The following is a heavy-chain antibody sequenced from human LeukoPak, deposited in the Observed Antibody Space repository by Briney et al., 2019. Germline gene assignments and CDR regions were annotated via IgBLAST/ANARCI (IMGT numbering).Heavy chain of an antibody. CDR2: IYYSGST. Sequence: SETLSLTCTVSGGSISSYYWSWIRQPPGKGLEWIGYIYYSGSTNYNPSFMSRGSILVDTSKNQFSLKLRSVTAADTAGYYCARDLGHRCFDPWGQGPLVTVS. CDR1: GGSISSYY. CDR3: ARDLGHRCFDP. D-gene: IGHD7-27*01. V-gene: IGHV4-59*01. J-gene: IGHJ5*02.